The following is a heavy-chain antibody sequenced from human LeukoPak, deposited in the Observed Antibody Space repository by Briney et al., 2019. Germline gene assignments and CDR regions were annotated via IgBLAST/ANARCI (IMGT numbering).Heavy chain of an antibody. CDR3: ARREGSLPHYAFDI. D-gene: IGHD1-26*01. J-gene: IGHJ3*02. CDR2: IYYSGST. Sequence: SETLSLTCTVSGGSISSYYWSWIRQPPGKGLEWIGYIYYSGSTNYNPSLKSRVTISVDTSKNQFSLKLSSVTAADTAVYYCARREGSLPHYAFDIWGQGTMVTVSS. CDR1: GGSISSYY. V-gene: IGHV4-59*08.